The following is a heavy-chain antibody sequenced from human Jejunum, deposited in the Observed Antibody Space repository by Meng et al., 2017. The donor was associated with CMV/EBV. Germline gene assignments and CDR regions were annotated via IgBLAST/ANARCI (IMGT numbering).Heavy chain of an antibody. Sequence: SGYTFTAYYIHWVRQAPGQGLEWMGWINPNSGGTNYAQKFQGRVTMTRDRSIGSAYMELGRLTSDDSAMYYCERDLNESGNYSPFDPWGQGTLVTVSS. CDR1: GYTFTAYY. CDR3: ERDLNESGNYSPFDP. CDR2: INPNSGGT. D-gene: IGHD1-26*01. V-gene: IGHV1-2*02. J-gene: IGHJ5*02.